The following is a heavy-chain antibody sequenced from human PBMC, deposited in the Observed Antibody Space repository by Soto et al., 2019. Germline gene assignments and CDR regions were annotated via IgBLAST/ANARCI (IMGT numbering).Heavy chain of an antibody. CDR2: INPLPTSGST. D-gene: IGHD6-13*01. J-gene: IGHJ4*02. Sequence: QVQLVQSGAEVKKPGASVKVSCKASGYIFTNYYIHWVRQAPGQGLEWMAIINPLPTSGSTNYAQEFQGRVTVTRDTSTSTVYMELNSLRSDETAIYYCARDLAAAAYWGQGTLVTVSS. V-gene: IGHV1-46*01. CDR3: ARDLAAAAY. CDR1: GYIFTNYY.